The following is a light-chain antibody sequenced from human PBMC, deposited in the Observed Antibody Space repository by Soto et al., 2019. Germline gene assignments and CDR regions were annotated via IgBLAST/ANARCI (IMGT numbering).Light chain of an antibody. J-gene: IGKJ3*01. CDR1: QSVNSNY. V-gene: IGKV3-20*01. CDR2: DTS. Sequence: EIVLMQSPGTLSLSPGEGATLSCRASQSVNSNYLAWYQQKPGQAPTVLIFDTSRRATGVPDRFSGSGSGTDFTLTISRLEPDDFAVYYCQQYGSSQFTFGPGTKGNI. CDR3: QQYGSSQFT.